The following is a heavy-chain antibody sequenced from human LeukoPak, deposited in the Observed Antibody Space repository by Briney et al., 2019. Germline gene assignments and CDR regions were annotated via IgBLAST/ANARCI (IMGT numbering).Heavy chain of an antibody. V-gene: IGHV3-74*01. J-gene: IGHJ5*02. CDR1: GFTSSNYW. Sequence: GGSLRLSCAASGFTSSNYWMHWVRQTPGKGLVWISRIKSDGSTIYADSVKGRFTISRDNAKNTLYLQMNSLRAEDTAIYYCARAVTYFYGSVTYDWFDPWGQGTLVTVSS. D-gene: IGHD3-10*01. CDR2: IKSDGST. CDR3: ARAVTYFYGSVTYDWFDP.